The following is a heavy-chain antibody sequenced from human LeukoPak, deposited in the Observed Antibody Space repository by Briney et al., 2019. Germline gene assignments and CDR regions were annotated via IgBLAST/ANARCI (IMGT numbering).Heavy chain of an antibody. Sequence: GGSLRLSCVASGFAFRNYWMYWVRQAPGKGLVWVSRINSDGSSTSYADSVKGRFTISRDNAKNTLYLQMNSLRAEDTAVYYCARATSGSYYGWFDPWGQGTLVTVSS. CDR2: INSDGSST. CDR1: GFAFRNYW. CDR3: ARATSGSYYGWFDP. D-gene: IGHD1-26*01. V-gene: IGHV3-74*01. J-gene: IGHJ5*02.